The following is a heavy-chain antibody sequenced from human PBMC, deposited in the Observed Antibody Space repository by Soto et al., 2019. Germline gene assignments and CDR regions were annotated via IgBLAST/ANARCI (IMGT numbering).Heavy chain of an antibody. Sequence: QLQLQESGSGLVKPSQTLSLTCAVSGGSISSGGYSWSWIRQPPGKGLEWIGYIYHSGSTYYNPSPXRXXTTSVDRPKNQFSLKLSSVTAADTAVYYCARVPGLWGRGTLVTVSS. J-gene: IGHJ2*01. CDR3: ARVPGL. V-gene: IGHV4-30-2*01. CDR1: GGSISSGGYS. CDR2: IYHSGST.